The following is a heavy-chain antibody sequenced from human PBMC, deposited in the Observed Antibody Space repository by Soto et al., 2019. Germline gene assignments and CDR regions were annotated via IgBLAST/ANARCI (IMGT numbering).Heavy chain of an antibody. J-gene: IGHJ4*02. D-gene: IGHD3-22*01. V-gene: IGHV3-23*01. CDR2: ISGSGGST. Sequence: GGSLRLSCAASGFTFSSYAMSWVRQAPGKGLEWVSAISGSGGSTYYADSVKGRFTISRDNSKNTLYLQMNSLRAEDTAVYYCGKDYYDSSGYYFCFDYWGQGTLVTVSS. CDR3: GKDYYDSSGYYFCFDY. CDR1: GFTFSSYA.